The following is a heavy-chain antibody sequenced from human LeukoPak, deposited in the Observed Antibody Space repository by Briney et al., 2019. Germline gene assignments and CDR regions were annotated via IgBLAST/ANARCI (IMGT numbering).Heavy chain of an antibody. CDR1: GYSFTSYY. Sequence: ASVKVSCKASGYSFTSYYMHWVRQAPRQGLEWMGRINPSGGSTSYAQKFQGRVTMTRDMSTSTVYMELSSLRSEDTAVYYCARVYYDSSGYSSGEDYWGQGTLVTVSS. CDR2: INPSGGST. V-gene: IGHV1-46*01. CDR3: ARVYYDSSGYSSGEDY. J-gene: IGHJ4*02. D-gene: IGHD3-22*01.